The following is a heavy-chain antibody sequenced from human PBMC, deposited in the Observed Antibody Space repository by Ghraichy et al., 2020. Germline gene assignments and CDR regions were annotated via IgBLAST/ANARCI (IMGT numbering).Heavy chain of an antibody. J-gene: IGHJ4*02. CDR2: ISASGGST. Sequence: SCAASGFTFSSYALSWVRQAPGKGLEWVSGISASGGSTFYADSVKGRFTISRDNSKNTLFLQVNSLRADDTAIYYCAKEILNCGSECFLFHFDYWGQGTLVTVSS. D-gene: IGHD2-21*01. CDR1: GFTFSSYA. CDR3: AKEILNCGSECFLFHFDY. V-gene: IGHV3-23*01.